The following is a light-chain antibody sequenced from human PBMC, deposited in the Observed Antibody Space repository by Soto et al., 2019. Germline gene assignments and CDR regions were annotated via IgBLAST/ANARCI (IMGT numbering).Light chain of an antibody. CDR3: GSYSSSNTPNV. Sequence: QSVLTQPASVSGSPGQSITISCTGTGNDVGGHNYVSWYQQHPGKAPKLMIYDVSHRPSGVSDRFSGSKSGSTASLTISGLQTEDEAEYFCGSYSSSNTPNVFGTGTKVTVL. V-gene: IGLV2-14*03. CDR2: DVS. J-gene: IGLJ1*01. CDR1: GNDVGGHNY.